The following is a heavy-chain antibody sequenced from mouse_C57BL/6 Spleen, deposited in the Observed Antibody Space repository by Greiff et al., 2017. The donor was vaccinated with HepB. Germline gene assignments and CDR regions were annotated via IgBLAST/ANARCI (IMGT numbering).Heavy chain of an antibody. V-gene: IGHV1-39*01. D-gene: IGHD1-1*01. CDR1: GYSFTDYN. CDR2: INPNYGTT. CDR3: ARSGYYGSSNYFDY. J-gene: IGHJ2*01. Sequence: EVQGVESGPELVKPGASVKISCKASGYSFTDYNMNWVKQSNGKSLEWIGVINPNYGTTSYNQKFKGKATLTVDQSSSTAYMQLNSLTSEDSAVYYCARSGYYGSSNYFDYWGQGTTLTVSS.